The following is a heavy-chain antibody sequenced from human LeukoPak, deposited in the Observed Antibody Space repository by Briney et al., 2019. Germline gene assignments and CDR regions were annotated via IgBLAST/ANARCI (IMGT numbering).Heavy chain of an antibody. Sequence: SETLSPTCTVSGGSINNHYWSWIRQPPGMGLEWVGYIYFTGTTNYNPSLKSRVTILLDKSKNQFSLKLSSVTATDTAIYYCARGGGSPRNWGQGTLVTVSS. CDR3: ARGGGSPRN. J-gene: IGHJ4*02. CDR2: IYFTGTT. CDR1: GGSINNHY. D-gene: IGHD3-10*01. V-gene: IGHV4-59*11.